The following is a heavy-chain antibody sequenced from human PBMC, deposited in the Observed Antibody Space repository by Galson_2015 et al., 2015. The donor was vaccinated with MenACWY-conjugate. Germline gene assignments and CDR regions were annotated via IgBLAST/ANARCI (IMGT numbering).Heavy chain of an antibody. CDR3: ARAPGSSNWYSDY. J-gene: IGHJ4*02. CDR2: ISSSSGTM. V-gene: IGHV3-48*04. D-gene: IGHD6-13*01. Sequence: SLRLSCAASGFTFTPFRMNWVRQTPGKGLEWISYISSSSGTMYYADSVKGRFTISRDNAKNSLYLQMNSLRAEDTGVYYCARAPGSSNWYSDYWGQGTLVTVSS. CDR1: GFTFTPFR.